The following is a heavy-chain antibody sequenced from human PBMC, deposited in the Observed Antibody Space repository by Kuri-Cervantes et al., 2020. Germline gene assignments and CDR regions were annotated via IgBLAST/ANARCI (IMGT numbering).Heavy chain of an antibody. Sequence: GESLKISCAASGFTFDDYGMHWVRQAPGKGLEWVASISGGGGSIYYADSVTGRFTISRDNANSEVQLQMHSLRAEDTAVYYCAKDGRNYSPSYFDSWGQGTLVTVSS. J-gene: IGHJ4*02. V-gene: IGHV3-23*01. CDR2: ISGGGGSI. CDR1: GFTFDDYG. D-gene: IGHD4-11*01. CDR3: AKDGRNYSPSYFDS.